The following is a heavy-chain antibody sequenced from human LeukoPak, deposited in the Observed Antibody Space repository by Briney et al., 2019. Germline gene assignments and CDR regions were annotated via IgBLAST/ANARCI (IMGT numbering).Heavy chain of an antibody. Sequence: SETLSLTCTVSGGSISSHYWSWIRQPPGKGLEWIGYIYYSGSTNYNPSLKSRVTISVDTSKNQFSLKLSSVTAADTAVYYCARRVPGYSSGWYYFDYWGQGTLVTVSS. CDR1: GGSISSHY. D-gene: IGHD6-19*01. CDR2: IYYSGST. CDR3: ARRVPGYSSGWYYFDY. J-gene: IGHJ4*02. V-gene: IGHV4-59*11.